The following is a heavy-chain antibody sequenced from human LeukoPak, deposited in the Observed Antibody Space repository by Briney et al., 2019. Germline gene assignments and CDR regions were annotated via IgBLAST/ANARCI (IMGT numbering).Heavy chain of an antibody. D-gene: IGHD6-13*01. V-gene: IGHV1-69-2*01. Sequence: GASVKVSCKASGYTFTDYYMHWVQQAPGKGLEWMGRVDPEDGETIYAEKFQGRVTITADTSTDTAYMELSSLRSEDTAVYYCARVPGIAAAGDAFDIWGQGTMVTVSS. CDR1: GYTFTDYY. J-gene: IGHJ3*02. CDR3: ARVPGIAAAGDAFDI. CDR2: VDPEDGET.